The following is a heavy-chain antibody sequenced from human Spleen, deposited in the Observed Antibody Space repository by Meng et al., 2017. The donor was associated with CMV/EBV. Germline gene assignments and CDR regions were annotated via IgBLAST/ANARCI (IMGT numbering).Heavy chain of an antibody. D-gene: IGHD2-2*01. Sequence: GGSLRLSCAASGFTFSYFSMNWVRKAPGKGLEWVSSISSNSDIYYADSVKGRFSISRDNAKNSLYLQVNSLRAEDTAVYYCAKPTPYCSSTSCWSDYWGQGTLVTVSS. CDR1: GFTFSYFS. J-gene: IGHJ4*02. V-gene: IGHV3-21*01. CDR2: ISSNSDI. CDR3: AKPTPYCSSTSCWSDY.